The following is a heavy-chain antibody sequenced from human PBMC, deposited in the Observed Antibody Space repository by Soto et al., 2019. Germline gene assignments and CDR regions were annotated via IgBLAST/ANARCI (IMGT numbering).Heavy chain of an antibody. D-gene: IGHD3-10*01. CDR3: AQMWFGELWHGMDV. CDR2: IIPILDVA. J-gene: IGHJ6*02. Sequence: QLVQSGAEVKKPGSSVKVSCKASGGEFLSYTISWVRQAPGQGPEWMGTIIPILDVAKNAQKFQGRVAITADKATSTVYMELRSLRSDDTAVYYCAQMWFGELWHGMDVWGQGTTITVSS. V-gene: IGHV1-69*02. CDR1: GGEFLSYT.